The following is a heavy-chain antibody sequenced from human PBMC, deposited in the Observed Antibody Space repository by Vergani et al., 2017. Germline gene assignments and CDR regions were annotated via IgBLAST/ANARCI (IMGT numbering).Heavy chain of an antibody. V-gene: IGHV1-2*02. Sequence: QVQLVQSGAEVNKPGASVKVSCKASGYTFTGYYMHWVRQAPGQGLEWMGWINPNSGGTNYAQKFQGRVTVTRDTSISTAYMDLSRLRSDDTAVYYCPRGAEEAADLGWFDPWGQGTLVTVSS. CDR2: INPNSGGT. CDR3: PRGAEEAADLGWFDP. CDR1: GYTFTGYY. J-gene: IGHJ5*02. D-gene: IGHD6-13*01.